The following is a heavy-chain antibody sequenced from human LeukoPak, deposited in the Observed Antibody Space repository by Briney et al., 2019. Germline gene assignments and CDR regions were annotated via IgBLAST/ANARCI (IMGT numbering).Heavy chain of an antibody. CDR1: GGSISSYY. CDR3: ARHDPVVVTAIPLRWGAFDI. D-gene: IGHD2-21*02. Sequence: PSETLSLTCTVSGGSISSYYWSWIRQPPGKGLEWIGYIYYSGSTNYNPSLKSRVTISVDTSKNQFSLKLSSVTAADTAVYYCARHDPVVVTAIPLRWGAFDIWGQGTMVTVSS. J-gene: IGHJ3*02. V-gene: IGHV4-59*08. CDR2: IYYSGST.